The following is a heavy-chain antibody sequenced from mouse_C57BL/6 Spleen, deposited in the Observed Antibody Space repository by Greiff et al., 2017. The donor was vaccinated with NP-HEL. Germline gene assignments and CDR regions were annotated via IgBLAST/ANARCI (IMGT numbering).Heavy chain of an antibody. V-gene: IGHV5-6*01. D-gene: IGHD2-3*01. CDR1: GFTFSSYG. Sequence: EVMLVESGGDLVKPGGSLKLSCAASGFTFSSYGMSWVRQTPDKRLEWVATISSGGSYTYYPDSVKGRFTISRDNAKNTLYLQMSSLKSEDTAMYYCARHEGDGYYSYFDYWGQGTTLTVSS. J-gene: IGHJ2*01. CDR2: ISSGGSYT. CDR3: ARHEGDGYYSYFDY.